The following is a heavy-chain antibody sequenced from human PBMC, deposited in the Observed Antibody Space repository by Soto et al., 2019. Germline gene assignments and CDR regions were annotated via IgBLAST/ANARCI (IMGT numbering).Heavy chain of an antibody. Sequence: SEILSLTCTVSGGSISGYYWSWIRQPPGKGLEWIGYMYNTGSTVYNPSFKSRVTISVDTSKNQFSLKLNSVTAADTAVYYCARDLWGYCGTDCYPLDVWGQGTTVTSP. J-gene: IGHJ6*02. CDR2: MYNTGST. CDR3: ARDLWGYCGTDCYPLDV. CDR1: GGSISGYY. D-gene: IGHD2-21*02. V-gene: IGHV4-59*01.